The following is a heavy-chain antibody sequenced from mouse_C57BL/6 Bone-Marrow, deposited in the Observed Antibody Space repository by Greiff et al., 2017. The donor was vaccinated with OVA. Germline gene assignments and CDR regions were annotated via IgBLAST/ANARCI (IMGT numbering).Heavy chain of an antibody. J-gene: IGHJ2*01. CDR2: INPSSGYT. V-gene: IGHV1-4*01. CDR1: GYTFTSYT. Sequence: VQLQESGAELARPGASVKMSCKASGYTFTSYTMHWVKQRPGQGLEWIGYINPSSGYTKYNQKFKDKATLTADKSSSTAYMRLSSLTSEDSAVYYCARAPLITTVVGDYFDYWGQGTTLTVSS. CDR3: ARAPLITTVVGDYFDY. D-gene: IGHD1-1*01.